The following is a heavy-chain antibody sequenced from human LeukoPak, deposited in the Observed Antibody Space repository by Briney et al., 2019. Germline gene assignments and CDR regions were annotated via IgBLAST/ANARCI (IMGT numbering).Heavy chain of an antibody. J-gene: IGHJ4*02. CDR1: GYTFTSYY. V-gene: IGHV1-46*01. CDR2: INPSGGST. CDR3: ARDPNYDFSLDY. D-gene: IGHD3-3*01. Sequence: GASVKVSCKASGYTFTSYYMHWVRQAPGQGLEWMGIINPSGGSTSYAQKFQGRFTMTRDMSTSTVYMELSSLRSEDTAVYYCARDPNYDFSLDYWGQGTLVTVSS.